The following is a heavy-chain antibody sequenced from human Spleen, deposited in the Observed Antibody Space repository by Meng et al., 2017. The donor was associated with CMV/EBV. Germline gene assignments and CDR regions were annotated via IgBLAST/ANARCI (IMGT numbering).Heavy chain of an antibody. CDR2: IYPRDTYT. Sequence: GESLKISCKGAGYTFATNWIAWVRQMPGKGLEGMGIIYPRDTYTKYSPSFQGHVTISADTSLNTAYLHWSSLKASDTAMYFCARRPGYCSGGSCYFYGMDVWGQGTTVTVSS. J-gene: IGHJ6*02. V-gene: IGHV5-51*01. CDR3: ARRPGYCSGGSCYFYGMDV. CDR1: GYTFATNW. D-gene: IGHD2-15*01.